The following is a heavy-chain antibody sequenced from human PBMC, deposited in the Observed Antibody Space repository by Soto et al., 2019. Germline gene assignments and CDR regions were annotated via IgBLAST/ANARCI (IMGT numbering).Heavy chain of an antibody. J-gene: IGHJ4*02. V-gene: IGHV4-30-4*01. Sequence: PSETLSLTCTVSGGSISSGDCYWSWIRQPPGKGLEWIGYIYYSGSTYYNPSLKSRVTISVDTSKNQFSLKLSSVTAADTAVYYCASSVDTAMGTYDYWGQGTLVTVSS. D-gene: IGHD5-18*01. CDR1: GGSISSGDCY. CDR2: IYYSGST. CDR3: ASSVDTAMGTYDY.